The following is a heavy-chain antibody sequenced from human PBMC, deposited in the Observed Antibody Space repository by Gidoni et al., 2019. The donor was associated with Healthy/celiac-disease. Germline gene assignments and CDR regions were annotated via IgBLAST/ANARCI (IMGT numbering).Heavy chain of an antibody. Sequence: EVQLLESGGGLVQPGGSLRLSCAASGFTFSSYAMIWVRQAPGKGLGWVSDISGSGGSTYYADAVKGRFTISRDNSKNTRYLQMNSLRAEDTAVYYCAKLASTGDGNYWGQGTLVTVSS. J-gene: IGHJ4*02. D-gene: IGHD7-27*01. CDR1: GFTFSSYA. CDR3: AKLASTGDGNY. V-gene: IGHV3-23*01. CDR2: ISGSGGST.